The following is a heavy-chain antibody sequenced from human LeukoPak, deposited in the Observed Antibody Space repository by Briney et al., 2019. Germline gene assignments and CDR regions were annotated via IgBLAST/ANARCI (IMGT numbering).Heavy chain of an antibody. J-gene: IGHJ6*02. CDR2: ISPSGTYT. V-gene: IGHV3-11*03. CDR3: ARSCSGGSCYGNYYHGMDV. D-gene: IGHD2-15*01. Sequence: GGSLRLSCAASGFTFSDYYMSWIRQAPGKGLEWVSYISPSGTYTNYAGSVKGRFPISRDNAKNSLYLQMNSLRAEDTAVYYCARSCSGGSCYGNYYHGMDVWGQGTTVTVSS. CDR1: GFTFSDYY.